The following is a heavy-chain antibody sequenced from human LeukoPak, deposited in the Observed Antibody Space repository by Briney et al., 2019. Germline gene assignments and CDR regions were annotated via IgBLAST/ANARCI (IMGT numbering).Heavy chain of an antibody. J-gene: IGHJ4*02. V-gene: IGHV3-74*01. CDR2: INSDGSST. D-gene: IGHD6-13*01. CDR3: VGSSSWYFDY. CDR1: GFTFSSYW. Sequence: PGGSLRLSCAASGFTFSSYWMHWVRQAPGKGLVWVSRINSDGSSTSYADSAKGRFTISRDNAKNTLYLQMNSLRAEDTAVYYCVGSSSWYFDYWGQGTLVTVSS.